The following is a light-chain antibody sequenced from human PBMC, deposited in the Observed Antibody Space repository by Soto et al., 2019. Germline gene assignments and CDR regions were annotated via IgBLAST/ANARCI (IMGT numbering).Light chain of an antibody. V-gene: IGKV3-15*01. CDR2: GAS. CDR3: QQYNQWPPLT. Sequence: EIVMTQSPATLSVSPGERATLSCRASQSVSSNLAWYQQKPGQAPRLLIYGASTRAKGIPARFSGSGSGTEFTLTISSLQSEDFVIYYCQQYNQWPPLTFGGGTKVDI. CDR1: QSVSSN. J-gene: IGKJ4*01.